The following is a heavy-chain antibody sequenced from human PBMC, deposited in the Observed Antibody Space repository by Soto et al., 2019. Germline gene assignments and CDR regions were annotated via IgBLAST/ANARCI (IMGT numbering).Heavy chain of an antibody. J-gene: IGHJ6*02. D-gene: IGHD1-26*01. Sequence: GGSLRLSCAASGFTFSSYGMHWVRQAPGKGLEWVAVISYDGSNKYYADSVKGRFTISRDNSKNTLYLQMNSLRAEDTAVYYCAKDGSYSHGYYYGMDVWGQGTTVTVSS. V-gene: IGHV3-30*18. CDR3: AKDGSYSHGYYYGMDV. CDR2: ISYDGSNK. CDR1: GFTFSSYG.